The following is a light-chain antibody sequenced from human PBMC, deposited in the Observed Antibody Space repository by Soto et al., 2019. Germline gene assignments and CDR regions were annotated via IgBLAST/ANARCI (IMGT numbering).Light chain of an antibody. J-gene: IGLJ2*01. Sequence: QSVLTQPPSASGTPGQRVTISCSGSSSNIGSNYVYWYQQLPGTAPKLLIYRNNQRPSGVPDRFSGSKSGTSASLDISGLRSEDESDYYCSAWDDSLSGKVFGGGTKLTV. CDR1: SSNIGSNY. CDR2: RNN. V-gene: IGLV1-47*01. CDR3: SAWDDSLSGKV.